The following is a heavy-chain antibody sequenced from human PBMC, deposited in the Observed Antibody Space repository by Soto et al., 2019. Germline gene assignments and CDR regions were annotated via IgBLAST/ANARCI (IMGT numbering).Heavy chain of an antibody. Sequence: EVQLVESGGGLVQPGESLRLSCAASGFTFSYYWMTWVRQAPGKGLEWVANIKQDGTEKYYVDSVKGRFTISRDNAKNSLFLQMNSLGGEDTAVYYCARGLAATSRTTLGYWGQGTLVTVSS. D-gene: IGHD6-25*01. J-gene: IGHJ4*02. CDR1: GFTFSYYW. V-gene: IGHV3-7*01. CDR2: IKQDGTEK. CDR3: ARGLAATSRTTLGY.